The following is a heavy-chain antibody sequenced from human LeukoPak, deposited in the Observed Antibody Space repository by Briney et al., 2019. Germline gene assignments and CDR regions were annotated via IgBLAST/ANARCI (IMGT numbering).Heavy chain of an antibody. CDR2: INPNSGGT. V-gene: IGHV1-2*02. CDR1: GYTFTGYY. CDR3: ARLAAGTRLIDY. J-gene: IGHJ4*02. Sequence: GASVKVSCKASGYTFTGYYMHWVRQAPGHGLEWMGWINPNSGGTNYAQKFQGRVTMTRATSISTAYMELSRLRSDDTAVYYCARLAAGTRLIDYWGQGTLVTVSS. D-gene: IGHD6-13*01.